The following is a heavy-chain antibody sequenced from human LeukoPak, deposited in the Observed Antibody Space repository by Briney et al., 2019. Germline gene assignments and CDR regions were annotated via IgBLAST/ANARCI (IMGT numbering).Heavy chain of an antibody. CDR2: ISSSGSII. D-gene: IGHD4-11*01. CDR3: ARDGDHSEVAYFDY. J-gene: IGHJ4*02. Sequence: PGGSLRLSCAASGFTFSSFEMNWVRQAPGKGLEWVSYISSSGSIIYYADPVKGRFTISRDNAKNSLYLQINSLRVEDTAVYYCARDGDHSEVAYFDYWGQGTLVTASS. CDR1: GFTFSSFE. V-gene: IGHV3-48*03.